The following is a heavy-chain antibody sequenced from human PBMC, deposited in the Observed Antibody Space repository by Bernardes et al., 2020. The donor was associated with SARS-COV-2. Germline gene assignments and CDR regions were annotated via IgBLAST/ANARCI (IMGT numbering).Heavy chain of an antibody. J-gene: IGHJ6*02. D-gene: IGHD3-16*01. CDR3: ASGSLGTLTSPYYYYYGMDV. Sequence: GGSLRLSCAASGFTFSSYSMNWVRQAPGKGLEWVSSISSSSSYIYYADSVKGRFTISRDNAKNSLYLQMNSLRAEDTAVYYCASGSLGTLTSPYYYYYGMDVWGQGTTVTVSS. V-gene: IGHV3-21*01. CDR1: GFTFSSYS. CDR2: ISSSSSYI.